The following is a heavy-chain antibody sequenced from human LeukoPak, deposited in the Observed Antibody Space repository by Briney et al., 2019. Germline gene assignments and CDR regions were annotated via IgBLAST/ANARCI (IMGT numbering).Heavy chain of an antibody. D-gene: IGHD2-2*02. CDR2: IIPIFGTA. CDR1: GYTFASYD. Sequence: SVKVSCKASGYTFASYDINWVRQATGQGLEWMGGIIPIFGTANYAQKFQGRVTITADESTSTAYMELSSLRSEDTAVYYCARASSRYCSSTSCYSPLKWGQGTLVTVSS. CDR3: ARASSRYCSSTSCYSPLK. V-gene: IGHV1-69*13. J-gene: IGHJ4*02.